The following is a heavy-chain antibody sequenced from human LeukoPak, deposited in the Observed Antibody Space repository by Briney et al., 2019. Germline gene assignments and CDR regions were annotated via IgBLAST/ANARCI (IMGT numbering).Heavy chain of an antibody. J-gene: IGHJ6*03. CDR1: GYTFTGYY. D-gene: IGHD3-3*02. CDR3: ARVLVINYYYYYMDV. CDR2: INPNSGGT. V-gene: IGHV1-2*02. Sequence: AASVKVSCKASGYTFTGYYMHWVRQAPGQGLEWMAWINPNSGGTNYAQKFQGRVTMTRDTSISTAYMELSRLRSDDTAVYYCARVLVINYYYYYMDVWGKGTTVTVSS.